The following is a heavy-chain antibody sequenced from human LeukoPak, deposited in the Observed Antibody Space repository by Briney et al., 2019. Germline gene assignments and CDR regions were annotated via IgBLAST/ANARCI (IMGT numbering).Heavy chain of an antibody. CDR2: IYYSGST. Sequence: SETLSLTCTVSGGSITSSTYYWGWIRQPPGKGLEWIGTIYYSGSTYYSPSLKSRLMISVDTSKNQFSLKLSSVTAADTAVYYCARANPNWNPPDYWGQGTLVTVSS. CDR3: ARANPNWNPPDY. J-gene: IGHJ4*02. D-gene: IGHD1-1*01. CDR1: GGSITSSTYY. V-gene: IGHV4-39*01.